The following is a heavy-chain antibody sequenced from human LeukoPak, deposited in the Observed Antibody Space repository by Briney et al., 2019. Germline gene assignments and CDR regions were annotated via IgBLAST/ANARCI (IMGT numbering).Heavy chain of an antibody. Sequence: GASVKVSCKASGGTFISYAISWVRQAPGQGLEWMGGIIPIFGTANYAQKFQGRVTITTDESTSTAYMELSSLRSEDTAVYYCARDHDSSGYFAPAGTVWGQGTLVTVSS. CDR1: GGTFISYA. CDR3: ARDHDSSGYFAPAGTV. D-gene: IGHD3-22*01. V-gene: IGHV1-69*05. CDR2: IIPIFGTA. J-gene: IGHJ4*02.